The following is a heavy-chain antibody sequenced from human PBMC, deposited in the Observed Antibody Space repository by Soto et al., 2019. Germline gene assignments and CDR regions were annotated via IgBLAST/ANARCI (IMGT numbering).Heavy chain of an antibody. J-gene: IGHJ4*02. CDR1: GFPFSDSA. CDR3: TTHDDYMWGSLGF. CDR2: IKGKPTGSTT. V-gene: IGHV3-73*01. Sequence: EVQLVESGGGLVQPGGSLRLSCVASGFPFSDSAIHWVRQASGKGLEWFGRIKGKPTGSTTAYGAAVRGRFIIASGDSTNTPSLQMNSLETEETAVYYCTTHDDYMWGSLGFWGQGILVTVSS. D-gene: IGHD3-16*01.